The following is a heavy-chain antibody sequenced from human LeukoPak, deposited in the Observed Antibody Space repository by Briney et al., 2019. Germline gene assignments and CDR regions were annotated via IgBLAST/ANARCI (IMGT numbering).Heavy chain of an antibody. CDR3: AREARRGYYYYMDV. J-gene: IGHJ6*03. CDR1: GFTFSSYA. V-gene: IGHV3-30-3*01. CDR2: ISYDGSNK. Sequence: GGSLRLSCAASGFTFSSYAMHWVRQAPGKGLEWVAVISYDGSNKYYADSVKGRFTISRDNSKNTLYLQMNSLRAEDTAVYYCAREARRGYYYYMDVWGKGTTVTVSS. D-gene: IGHD1-26*01.